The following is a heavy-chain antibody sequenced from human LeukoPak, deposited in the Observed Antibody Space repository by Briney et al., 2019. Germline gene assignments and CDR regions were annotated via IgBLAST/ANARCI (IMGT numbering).Heavy chain of an antibody. Sequence: SETLSLTCTVSGGSISSSSYYWGWIRQPPGKGLEWIGSIYYSGSTYYNPSLKSRVTISVDTSKNPFSLKLSSVTAADTAVYYCARSRGYSYVRNFDYWGQGTLVTVSS. V-gene: IGHV4-39*01. CDR1: GGSISSSSYY. J-gene: IGHJ4*02. CDR2: IYYSGST. D-gene: IGHD5-18*01. CDR3: ARSRGYSYVRNFDY.